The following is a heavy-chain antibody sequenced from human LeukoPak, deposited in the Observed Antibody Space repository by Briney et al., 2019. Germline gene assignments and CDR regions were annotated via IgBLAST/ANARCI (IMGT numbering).Heavy chain of an antibody. CDR3: AREIDRDDYNRFFDY. D-gene: IGHD5-24*01. Sequence: ASVTVSCKASGYSFSTYTMNWVRQAPGQRLEWMGWINAGNGNTKYSQKFQGRVTITRDTSAGTAYMEMRSLRSEDTAVYYCAREIDRDDYNRFFDYWGQGTLVTVSS. J-gene: IGHJ4*02. V-gene: IGHV1-3*01. CDR1: GYSFSTYT. CDR2: INAGNGNT.